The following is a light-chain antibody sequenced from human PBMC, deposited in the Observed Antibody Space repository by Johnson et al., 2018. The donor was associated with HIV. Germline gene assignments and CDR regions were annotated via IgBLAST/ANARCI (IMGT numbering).Light chain of an antibody. V-gene: IGLV1-51*01. J-gene: IGLJ1*01. Sequence: QSVLTQPPSVSAAPGQKVTISCSGSSSNIGNNYVSWYQQLPGTAPTLLIYDNNKRPSGIPDRFSGSKSGTSATLGITGLQTGDEADYYCGTWDSSLGAGLYVFGTGTKVTVL. CDR3: GTWDSSLGAGLYV. CDR2: DNN. CDR1: SSNIGNNY.